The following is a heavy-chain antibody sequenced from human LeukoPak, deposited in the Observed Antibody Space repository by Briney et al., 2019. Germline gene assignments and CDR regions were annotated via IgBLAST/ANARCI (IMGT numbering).Heavy chain of an antibody. V-gene: IGHV4-61*02. J-gene: IGHJ4*02. Sequence: SQTLSLTCTVSGGSISSGGYYWSWIRQPAGKGLEWIGRIYTSGSTNYNPSLKSRVTMSVDTSKNQFSLKLSSVTAADTAVYYCARAEGGYVFVYWGQGTLVTVSS. D-gene: IGHD5-12*01. CDR1: GGSISSGGYY. CDR2: IYTSGST. CDR3: ARAEGGYVFVY.